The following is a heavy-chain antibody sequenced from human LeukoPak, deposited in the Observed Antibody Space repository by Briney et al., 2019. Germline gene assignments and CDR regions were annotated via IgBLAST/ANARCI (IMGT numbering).Heavy chain of an antibody. D-gene: IGHD3-10*01. V-gene: IGHV4-34*01. J-gene: IGHJ3*02. CDR2: INHSGST. CDR1: GGSFSGYY. Sequence: SETLSLTCAVYGGSFSGYYWSWIRQPPGKGLEWIGEINHSGSTNYNPSLKSRVTISVDTSKNQFSLKLSSVTAADTAVYYCARDHITMVRGVRDAFDIWGQGTMVTVSS. CDR3: ARDHITMVRGVRDAFDI.